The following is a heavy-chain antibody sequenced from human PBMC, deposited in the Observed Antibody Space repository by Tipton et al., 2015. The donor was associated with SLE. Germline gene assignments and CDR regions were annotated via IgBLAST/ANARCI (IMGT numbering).Heavy chain of an antibody. CDR1: GGSISSSSYY. CDR3: ARPPKTGYNVDL. Sequence: TLSLTCTVSGGSISSSSYYWGWIRQPPGKGLEWIGSIYYSGNTYYNPSLKSRLTISVDTSKNQFSLKLSSVTAADTAVYYCARPPKTGYNVDLWGRGTLVTVSS. CDR2: IYYSGNT. D-gene: IGHD1-14*01. J-gene: IGHJ2*01. V-gene: IGHV4-39*01.